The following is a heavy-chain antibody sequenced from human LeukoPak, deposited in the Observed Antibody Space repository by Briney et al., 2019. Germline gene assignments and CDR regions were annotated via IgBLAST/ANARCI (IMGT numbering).Heavy chain of an antibody. CDR2: MKQDGSEK. V-gene: IGHV3-7*01. CDR1: GFTFSIYW. Sequence: PGGSLRLSCAASGFTFSIYWMSWVRQALGKGLEWVANMKQDGSEKYYVDSVKGRFTISRDNAKNSLYLQMNSLRAEDTAVYYCAREFTEGFSAAATDWGQGTLVTVSS. CDR3: AREFTEGFSAAATD. D-gene: IGHD6-25*01. J-gene: IGHJ4*02.